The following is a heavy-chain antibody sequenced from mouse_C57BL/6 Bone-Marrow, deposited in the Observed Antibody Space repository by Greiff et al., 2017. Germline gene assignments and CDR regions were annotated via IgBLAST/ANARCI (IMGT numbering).Heavy chain of an antibody. CDR1: GYSFTGYY. J-gene: IGHJ3*01. CDR3: ARWRLRQTGGFDY. D-gene: IGHD2-4*01. V-gene: IGHV1-42*01. CDR2: INPSTGGT. Sequence: EVQLVESGPELVKPGASVKISCKASGYSFTGYYMNWVKQSPEKSLEWIGEINPSTGGTTYNQKFKAKATLTVDKSSSTAYMQLQSLTSEDSAVYYCARWRLRQTGGFDYWGQGTLVTVSA.